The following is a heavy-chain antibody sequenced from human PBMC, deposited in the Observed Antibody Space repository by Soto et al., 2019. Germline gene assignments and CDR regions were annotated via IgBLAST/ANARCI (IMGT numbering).Heavy chain of an antibody. D-gene: IGHD1-1*01. CDR3: ARGAERSSLTKWFDP. J-gene: IGHJ5*02. Sequence: GGSLRLSCAASGFIFSDYYMSWIRQAPGKGLEWLAYISRDGNAIFYADSVNGRFTISRDNAKNSLFLQMDDLRAEDTAMFFCARGAERSSLTKWFDPWGQGTLVTSPQ. CDR1: GFIFSDYY. CDR2: ISRDGNAI. V-gene: IGHV3-11*01.